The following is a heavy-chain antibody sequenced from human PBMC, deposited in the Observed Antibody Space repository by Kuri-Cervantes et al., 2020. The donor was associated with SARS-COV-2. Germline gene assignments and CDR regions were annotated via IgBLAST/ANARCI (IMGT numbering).Heavy chain of an antibody. CDR1: RGSINSHGSITSNF. J-gene: IGHJ4*02. CDR2: VHSSGST. D-gene: IGHD2/OR15-2a*01. Sequence: SETLSLTCSVSRGSINSHGSITSNFWTWIRQPPGRGLEWIGDVHSSGSTNYNPSLESRVTISVDTSKNQFSLKLSSVTAADTAVYYCARGSESPPFDYWGQGTLVTVSS. CDR3: ARGSESPPFDY. V-gene: IGHV4-61*08.